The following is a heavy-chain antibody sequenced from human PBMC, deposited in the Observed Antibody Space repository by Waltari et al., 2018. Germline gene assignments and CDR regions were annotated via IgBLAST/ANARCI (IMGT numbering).Heavy chain of an antibody. Sequence: QVQLVQSGAEVKKPGASLKVSCKASGYIFTNYGISWVRQAPGQGLEWMGWISGNNGNTNFAQKLLGRLTMAKDTSTNTVYMELSRLTSDDTAVYYCAKDRHQLIEEGFLLALDPWGQGTLVTVSS. CDR3: AKDRHQLIEEGFLLALDP. D-gene: IGHD2-2*01. CDR1: GYIFTNYG. V-gene: IGHV1-18*04. CDR2: ISGNNGNT. J-gene: IGHJ5*02.